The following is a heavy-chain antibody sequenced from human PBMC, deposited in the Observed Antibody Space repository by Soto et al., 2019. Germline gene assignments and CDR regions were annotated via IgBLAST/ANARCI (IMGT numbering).Heavy chain of an antibody. CDR1: GYTFTSYS. J-gene: IGHJ4*02. CDR2: IIPIFGTA. Sequence: SVKVSCKASGYTFTSYSISWVRQAPGQGLEWMGGIIPIFGTANYAQKFQGRVTITADESTSTAYMELSSLRSEDTAVYYCARDLGSYGSTYYFDYWGQGTLVTVSS. V-gene: IGHV1-69*13. D-gene: IGHD5-18*01. CDR3: ARDLGSYGSTYYFDY.